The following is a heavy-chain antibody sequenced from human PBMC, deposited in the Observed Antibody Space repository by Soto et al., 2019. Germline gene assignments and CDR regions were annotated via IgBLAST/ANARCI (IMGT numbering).Heavy chain of an antibody. V-gene: IGHV3-30*18. CDR2: ISYDGSNQ. Sequence: GGPLRLSCAASGFTFNIYGMHWVRQAPDKGLEWVALISYDGSNQYYADSVKGRFTISRDNSKNTLFLQMNSLRADDTAVYYCAKDQASGQGSFDSWGQGTLVTVSS. CDR3: AKDQASGQGSFDS. CDR1: GFTFNIYG. J-gene: IGHJ4*02.